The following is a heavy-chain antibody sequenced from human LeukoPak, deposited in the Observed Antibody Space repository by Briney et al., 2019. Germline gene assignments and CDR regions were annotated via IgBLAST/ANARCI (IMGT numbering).Heavy chain of an antibody. CDR2: IRYDGSNK. V-gene: IGHV3-30*02. CDR3: AKDLNFFGYNWFDP. D-gene: IGHD3-3*01. J-gene: IGHJ5*02. CDR1: GFTFSSYG. Sequence: GGSLRLSCAASGFTFSSYGMHWVRQAPGKGLEWVAFIRYDGSNKYYADSVKGRFTISRDNSKKTLYLQMNSLRAEDTAVYYCAKDLNFFGYNWFDPWGQGTLVTVSS.